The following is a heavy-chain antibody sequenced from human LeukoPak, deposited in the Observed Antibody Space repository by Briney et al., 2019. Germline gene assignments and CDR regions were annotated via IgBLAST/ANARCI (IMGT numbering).Heavy chain of an antibody. V-gene: IGHV3-23*01. D-gene: IGHD3-16*02. Sequence: TGGSLRLSCAASGFDFKDAAMTWVRQAPGKALEWVSLISFSGANTYYADSVKGRFTISRDNSKSTVSLQMNSLRAEDTAMYYCVKDIQLSYWGQGTLVTVSS. J-gene: IGHJ4*02. CDR3: VKDIQLSY. CDR2: ISFSGANT. CDR1: GFDFKDAA.